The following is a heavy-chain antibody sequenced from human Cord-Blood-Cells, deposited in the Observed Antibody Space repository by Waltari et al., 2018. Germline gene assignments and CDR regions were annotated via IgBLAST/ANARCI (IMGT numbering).Heavy chain of an antibody. Sequence: QVQLVESGGGVVQPGGSLRLSCAASGFTFSSYGMHWVRQAPGKGLGWVEFIRYDGSNKYYADSVKGRFTISRDNSKNTLYLQMNSLRAEDTAVYYCAKGSFSFFDYWGQGTLVTVSS. J-gene: IGHJ4*02. CDR3: AKGSFSFFDY. V-gene: IGHV3-30*02. CDR2: IRYDGSNK. CDR1: GFTFSSYG.